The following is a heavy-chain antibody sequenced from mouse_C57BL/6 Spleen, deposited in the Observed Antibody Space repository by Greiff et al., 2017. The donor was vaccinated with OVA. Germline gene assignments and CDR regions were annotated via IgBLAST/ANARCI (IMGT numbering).Heavy chain of an antibody. J-gene: IGHJ1*03. V-gene: IGHV1-63*01. CDR1: GYTFTNYW. Sequence: VQRVESGAELVRPGTSVKMSCKASGYTFTNYWIGWAKQRPGHGLEWIGDIYPGGGYTNYNEKFKGKATLTADKSSSTAYMQFSSLTSEDSAIYYCAREGDGYYRGYFDVWGTGTTGTVSS. CDR2: IYPGGGYT. CDR3: AREGDGYYRGYFDV. D-gene: IGHD2-3*01.